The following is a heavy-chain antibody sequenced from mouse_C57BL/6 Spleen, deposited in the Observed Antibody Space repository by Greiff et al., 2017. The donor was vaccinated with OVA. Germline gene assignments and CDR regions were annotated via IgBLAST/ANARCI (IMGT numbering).Heavy chain of an antibody. CDR2: INPSSGYT. CDR1: GYTFTSYT. D-gene: IGHD1-1*01. CDR3: AVITTVVGGYFDV. J-gene: IGHJ1*03. Sequence: QVQLKQSGAELARPGASVKMSCKASGYTFTSYTMHWVKQRPGQGLEWIGYINPSSGYTKYNQKFKDKATLTADKSSSTAYMQLSSLTSEDSAVYYCAVITTVVGGYFDVWGTGTTVTVSS. V-gene: IGHV1-4*01.